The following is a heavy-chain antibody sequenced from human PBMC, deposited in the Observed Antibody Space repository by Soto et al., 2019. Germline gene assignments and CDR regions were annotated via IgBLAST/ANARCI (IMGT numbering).Heavy chain of an antibody. CDR1: GDSVNDYY. CDR3: ARESGCATATLVYYYFYMDV. V-gene: IGHV1-2*04. CDR2: INPNSGVT. Sequence: QVQLVQSGAEVRKPGASVTVSCRSSGDSVNDYYIHWVRQAPGQGLEWMGWINPNSGVTKYAQQFQGWVSMTRDTSIRTVYMQLSRLRSDDTAVYDCARESGCATATLVYYYFYMDVWGTGTTVTVSS. D-gene: IGHD1-26*01. J-gene: IGHJ6*03.